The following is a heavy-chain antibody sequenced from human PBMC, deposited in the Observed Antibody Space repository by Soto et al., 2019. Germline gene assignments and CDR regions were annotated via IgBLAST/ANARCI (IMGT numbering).Heavy chain of an antibody. J-gene: IGHJ3*02. CDR1: GFTFSSYG. CDR2: IWYEGSSK. V-gene: IGHV3-30*02. Sequence: PGGSLRLSCAASGFTFSSYGMHWARQAPGKGLEWVALIWYEGSSKYYADSVKGRFTVSRDNSKNTLYLQMNSLRAEDTAVYYCARGDYYSAFDIWGQGTMVTVSS. CDR3: ARGDYYSAFDI. D-gene: IGHD1-26*01.